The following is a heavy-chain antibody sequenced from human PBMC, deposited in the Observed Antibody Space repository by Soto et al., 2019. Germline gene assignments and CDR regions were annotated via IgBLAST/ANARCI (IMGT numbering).Heavy chain of an antibody. Sequence: PGGSLRLSCAASGFTFSSYSMNWVRQAPGKGLEWVSSISSSSSYIYYADSVKGRFTISRDNAKNSLYLQMNSLRAEDTAVYYCARDGIGIAAAARYGMDVWGRGTTVTVSS. CDR3: ARDGIGIAAAARYGMDV. CDR1: GFTFSSYS. D-gene: IGHD6-13*01. J-gene: IGHJ6*02. V-gene: IGHV3-21*01. CDR2: ISSSSSYI.